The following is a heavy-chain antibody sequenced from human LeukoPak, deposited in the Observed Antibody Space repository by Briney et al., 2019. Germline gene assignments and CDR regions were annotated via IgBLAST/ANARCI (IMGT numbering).Heavy chain of an antibody. Sequence: GGSLRLSCAASGFTFSSYGMHWVRQAPGKGLEWVAFIRYDGSNKYYADSVKGRFTISRDNSKDTLYLQMNSLRAEDTAVYYCAKEMYYYDSSGPLDYWGQGTLVTVSS. CDR2: IRYDGSNK. V-gene: IGHV3-30*02. D-gene: IGHD3-22*01. J-gene: IGHJ4*02. CDR3: AKEMYYYDSSGPLDY. CDR1: GFTFSSYG.